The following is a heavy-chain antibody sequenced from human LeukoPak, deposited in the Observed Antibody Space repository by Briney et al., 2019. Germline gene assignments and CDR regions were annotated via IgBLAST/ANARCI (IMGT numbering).Heavy chain of an antibody. D-gene: IGHD3-3*01. J-gene: IGHJ4*02. Sequence: GGSLRLSCAASGFTFSTSWMTWVRQAPGKGLEWVSAISGSGGNTYYADSVKGRFTVSRDTSKNTLYLHMNSLRAEDTAVYYCAKDYRGYYDFWSGKYAFDYWGQGTLVTVSS. V-gene: IGHV3-23*01. CDR3: AKDYRGYYDFWSGKYAFDY. CDR2: ISGSGGNT. CDR1: GFTFSTSW.